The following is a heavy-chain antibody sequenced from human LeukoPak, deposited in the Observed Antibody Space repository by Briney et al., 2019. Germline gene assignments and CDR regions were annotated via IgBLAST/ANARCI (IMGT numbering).Heavy chain of an antibody. CDR1: GYTFTSNY. Sequence: ASVKVSCKASGYTFTSNYIHWVRQAPGQGLEWMGMIYPRDGSTSYAQKFQGRVTMTRDTSTSTVYMELSSLRSEDTAVYYCARDPTPKDDSSGYYRTLDYWGQGTLVTVSS. D-gene: IGHD3-22*01. CDR3: ARDPTPKDDSSGYYRTLDY. J-gene: IGHJ4*02. CDR2: IYPRDGST. V-gene: IGHV1-46*01.